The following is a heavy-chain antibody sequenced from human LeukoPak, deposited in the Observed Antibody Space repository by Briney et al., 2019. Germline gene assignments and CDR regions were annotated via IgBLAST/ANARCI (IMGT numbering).Heavy chain of an antibody. Sequence: AGSLTLSCAASGFTFSSYAMSWVRQPPGKGLEWVSAISGSGGSTYYAASVKGRFTICRDNPKNTLYLQMNSLRAEDTAVYYCAKPGVNYYDSSGYDYWGQGTLVTVSS. CDR2: ISGSGGST. J-gene: IGHJ4*02. V-gene: IGHV3-23*01. D-gene: IGHD3-22*01. CDR1: GFTFSSYA. CDR3: AKPGVNYYDSSGYDY.